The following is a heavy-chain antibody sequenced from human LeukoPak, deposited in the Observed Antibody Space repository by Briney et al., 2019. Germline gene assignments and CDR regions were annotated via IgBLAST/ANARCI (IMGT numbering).Heavy chain of an antibody. J-gene: IGHJ6*02. CDR1: GFTFSSYA. D-gene: IGHD2-21*02. Sequence: GGSLRLSCAASGFTFSSYAMSWVRQAPGKGLEWVSAISGSGGSTYYADSVKGRFTISRDNSKNTLYLQMNSLRAEDTAVYYCAKDVVGGDDYAAYYYYYYGMDVWGQGTTVTVSS. CDR3: AKDVVGGDDYAAYYYYYYGMDV. V-gene: IGHV3-23*01. CDR2: ISGSGGST.